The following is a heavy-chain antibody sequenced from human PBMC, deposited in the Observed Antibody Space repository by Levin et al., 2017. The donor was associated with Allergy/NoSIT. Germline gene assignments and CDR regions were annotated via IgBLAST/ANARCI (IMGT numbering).Heavy chain of an antibody. V-gene: IGHV4-39*07. Sequence: SQTLSLTCTVSGGSISDDSYYWAWVHQPPGKGLEWVGSIYYDGSAYYNPSLKTRLTISVDTSKNQFSLRVNSVTAADTAVYYCAGEPNSPYYYHYGLDVWGPGTTVTVSS. J-gene: IGHJ6*02. CDR2: IYYDGSA. CDR3: AGEPNSPYYYHYGLDV. CDR1: GGSISDDSYY. D-gene: IGHD2/OR15-2a*01.